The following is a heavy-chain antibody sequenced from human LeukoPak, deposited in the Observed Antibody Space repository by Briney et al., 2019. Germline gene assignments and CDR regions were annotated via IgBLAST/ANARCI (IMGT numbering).Heavy chain of an antibody. D-gene: IGHD1-1*01. J-gene: IGHJ4*02. CDR2: IYYSGST. CDR3: ARDRELAY. V-gene: IGHV4-59*01. Sequence: TSETLSLTCTVSGGSISSYYWSWIRQPPGKGLEWIGYIYYSGSTNYNPSLKSRVTISVDTSKNQFSLKLSSVTAADTAVYYCARDRELAYWGQGILVTVSS. CDR1: GGSISSYY.